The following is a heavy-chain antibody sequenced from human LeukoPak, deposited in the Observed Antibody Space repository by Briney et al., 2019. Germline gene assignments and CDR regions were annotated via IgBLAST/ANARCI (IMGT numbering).Heavy chain of an antibody. J-gene: IGHJ6*03. Sequence: APVKVSCKASGYTFTSYDINWVRQATGQGLEWMGWMNPNSGNTGYAQKFQGRVTMTRNTSISTAYMELSSLRSEDTAVYYCARGGYYYGSGSYYGPNYYYYYMDVWGKGTTVTISS. CDR1: GYTFTSYD. D-gene: IGHD3-10*01. V-gene: IGHV1-8*01. CDR3: ARGGYYYGSGSYYGPNYYYYYMDV. CDR2: MNPNSGNT.